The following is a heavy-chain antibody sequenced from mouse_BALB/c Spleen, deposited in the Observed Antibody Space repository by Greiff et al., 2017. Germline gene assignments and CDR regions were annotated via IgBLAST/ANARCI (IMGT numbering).Heavy chain of an antibody. D-gene: IGHD2-1*01. CDR1: GFSLTSYG. V-gene: IGHV2-2*02. CDR2: IWSGGST. J-gene: IGHJ3*01. CDR3: ARGGGNYEWFAY. Sequence: VMLVESGPGLVQPSQSLSITCTVSGFSLTSYGIHWVRQSPGKGLEWLGVIWSGGSTDYNAAFISRLSISKDNSKSQVFFKMNSLQANDTAIYYCARGGGNYEWFAYWGQGTLVTVSA.